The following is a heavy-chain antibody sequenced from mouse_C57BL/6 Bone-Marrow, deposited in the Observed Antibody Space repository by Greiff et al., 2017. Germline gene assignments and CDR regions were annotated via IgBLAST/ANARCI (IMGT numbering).Heavy chain of an antibody. CDR3: ALTGTYAMDY. Sequence: VQLQQSGPGMVKPSQSLSLTCTVTGYSITSGYDWHWIRHFPGNKLEWMGYISYSGSTNYNPTLKSRISITHDTSKNHFFLKLNSCTTEDTATYYCALTGTYAMDYWGQGTSVTVSS. J-gene: IGHJ4*01. CDR2: ISYSGST. CDR1: GYSITSGYD. V-gene: IGHV3-1*01. D-gene: IGHD4-1*01.